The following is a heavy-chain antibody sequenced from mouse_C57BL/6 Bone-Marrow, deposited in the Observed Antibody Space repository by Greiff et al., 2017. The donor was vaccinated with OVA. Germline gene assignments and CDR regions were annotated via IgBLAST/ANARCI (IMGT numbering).Heavy chain of an antibody. D-gene: IGHD1-1*01. Sequence: DVKLVESGGDLVKPGGSLKLSCAASGFTFSSYGMSWVRQTPDKRLEWVATISSGGSYTYYPDSVKGRFTISRDNAKNTLYLQMSSLKSEDTAMDYCARRGYYGSPFAYWGQGTLVTVSA. J-gene: IGHJ3*01. CDR1: GFTFSSYG. V-gene: IGHV5-6*02. CDR3: ARRGYYGSPFAY. CDR2: ISSGGSYT.